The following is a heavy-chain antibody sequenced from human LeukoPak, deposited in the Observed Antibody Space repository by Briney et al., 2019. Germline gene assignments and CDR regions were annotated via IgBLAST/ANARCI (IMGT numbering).Heavy chain of an antibody. CDR3: AREAGDYDAGGHPPTPYYFDL. V-gene: IGHV4-4*07. CDR1: GGSISGYY. D-gene: IGHD3-16*01. Sequence: SETLSLTCNVSGGSISGYYWSWIRQPAGKGLEWMGRIFSSGRNNYNPSLKSRLMVAVDPSKNPFSLRLSSVTAADTAVYYCAREAGDYDAGGHPPTPYYFDLWGQGTLVTVSS. CDR2: IFSSGRN. J-gene: IGHJ4*02.